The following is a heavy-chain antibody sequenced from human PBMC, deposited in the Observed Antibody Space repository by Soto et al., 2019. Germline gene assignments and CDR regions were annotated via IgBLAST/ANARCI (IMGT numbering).Heavy chain of an antibody. Sequence: SETLSLTWTVSGGSISSYYWSWVRQPPGKGLEWIGYIYYSGSTNYNPSLKSRLTITKDTSKNQVVFTMTNMDPVDTATYYCAHQNTVRPSGYWGQGTLVTVTS. D-gene: IGHD2-2*02. V-gene: IGHV4-59*01. CDR3: AHQNTVRPSGY. CDR1: GGSISSYY. J-gene: IGHJ4*02. CDR2: IYYSGST.